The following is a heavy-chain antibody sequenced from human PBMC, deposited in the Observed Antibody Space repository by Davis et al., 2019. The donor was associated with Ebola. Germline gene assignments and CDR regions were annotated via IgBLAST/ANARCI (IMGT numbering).Heavy chain of an antibody. CDR3: AIECSTVTTVWFDP. CDR2: ISAYNGNT. J-gene: IGHJ5*02. V-gene: IGHV1-18*04. CDR1: GYTFTSSG. Sequence: PSVKVSCKASGYTFTSSGISRVRQAPGQGLEWMGWISAYNGNTNYAQKLQGRVTMTTDTSTSTAYMELRSLRSDDTAVYYCAIECSTVTTVWFDPWGQGTLVTVSS. D-gene: IGHD4-11*01.